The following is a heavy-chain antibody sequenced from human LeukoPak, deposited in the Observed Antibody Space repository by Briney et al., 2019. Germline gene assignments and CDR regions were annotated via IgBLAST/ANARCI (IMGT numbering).Heavy chain of an antibody. J-gene: IGHJ6*03. V-gene: IGHV4-34*01. D-gene: IGHD3-3*01. CDR2: INHSGST. Sequence: PSETLSLTCAVHGGSFSGYYWSWIRQPPGKGLEWIGEINHSGSTNYNPSLKSRVTISVDTSKNQFSLKLSSVTAADTAVYYCARAGGDFWSGYYYYYYYMDVWGKGTTVTVSS. CDR1: GGSFSGYY. CDR3: ARAGGDFWSGYYYYYYYMDV.